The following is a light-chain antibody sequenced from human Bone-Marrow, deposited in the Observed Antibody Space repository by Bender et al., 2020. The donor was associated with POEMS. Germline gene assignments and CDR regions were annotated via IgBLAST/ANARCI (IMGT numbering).Light chain of an antibody. J-gene: IGLJ1*01. CDR2: KIY. V-gene: IGLV1-44*01. CDR3: VAWDDSLNGYV. Sequence: QSVLTQPPSASGTPGQRVTISCSGSSSNIGSRAVSWYQQLPGTAPRLLIYKIYQRPSGVPDRFSGSKSGTSASLAISGLQSEDEAEYYCVAWDDSLNGYVFGTGTKVTVL. CDR1: SSNIGSRA.